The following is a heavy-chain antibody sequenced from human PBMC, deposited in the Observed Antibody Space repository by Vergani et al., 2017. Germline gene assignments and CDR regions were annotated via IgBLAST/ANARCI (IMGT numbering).Heavy chain of an antibody. CDR2: LYPGDSET. D-gene: IGHD1-26*01. V-gene: IGHV5-51*01. J-gene: IGHJ4*02. CDR3: ARRGGSAWVIDY. Sequence: EVQLVQSGAEVKKPGASLKISCQVSLYSFTEYWIAWVRQVPGKGLECMGTLYPGDSETRYSPSFQGQVTISANKSISTAYLQWSSRKASDSAMYYCARRGGSAWVIDYGGPGTLVTVSS. CDR1: LYSFTEYW.